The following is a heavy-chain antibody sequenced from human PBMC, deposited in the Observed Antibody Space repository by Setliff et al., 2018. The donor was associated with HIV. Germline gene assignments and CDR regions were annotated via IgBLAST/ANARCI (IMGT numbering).Heavy chain of an antibody. Sequence: SSETLSLTCTVSGASISTYYWSWIRQPPGKGLEWIGYIFYSGSSNYTPSLTSRVTMSVYTSKNQFSLNLTCVTAADTAVYYCARDRGSYNFWSGLARGDNWFDPWGQGTLVTVSS. CDR3: ARDRGSYNFWSGLARGDNWFDP. CDR1: GASISTYY. V-gene: IGHV4-59*01. D-gene: IGHD3-3*01. CDR2: IFYSGSS. J-gene: IGHJ5*02.